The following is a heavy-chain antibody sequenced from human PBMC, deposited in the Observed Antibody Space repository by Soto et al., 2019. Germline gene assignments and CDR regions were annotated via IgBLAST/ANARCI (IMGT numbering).Heavy chain of an antibody. CDR2: ISGSAYST. D-gene: IGHD3-22*01. V-gene: IGHV3-23*01. CDR3: AKDSSGSRYYYYDMDV. CDR1: GFTFSIYP. J-gene: IGHJ6*02. Sequence: EVHLLEAGGGLVQPGGSLRLSCVASGFTFSIYPMIWFRQAPGKGLEWVSLISGSAYSTYYADSVKGRFTISRDNAKNTLDLQMNSLRAEDTAVYYCAKDSSGSRYYYYDMDVWGHGTTVTVSS.